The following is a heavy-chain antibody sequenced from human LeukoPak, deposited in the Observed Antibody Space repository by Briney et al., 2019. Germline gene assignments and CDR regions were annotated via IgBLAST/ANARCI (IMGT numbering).Heavy chain of an antibody. V-gene: IGHV1-8*01. D-gene: IGHD3-10*01. Sequence: ASVKVSCKASGYTFTSYDINWVRQATGQGLEWMGWMNPNSGNTGYAQKFQGRVTMTRNTSISTAYMELSSLRSEDTAVYYCARGVLLWFGELTYFDYWGQGTLVTVSS. CDR3: ARGVLLWFGELTYFDY. J-gene: IGHJ4*02. CDR1: GYTFTSYD. CDR2: MNPNSGNT.